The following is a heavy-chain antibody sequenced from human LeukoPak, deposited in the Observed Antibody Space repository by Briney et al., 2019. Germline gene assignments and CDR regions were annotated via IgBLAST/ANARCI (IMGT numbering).Heavy chain of an antibody. CDR3: ASSPVAGIFDY. V-gene: IGHV1-2*06. D-gene: IGHD6-19*01. CDR1: GYTFTGYY. J-gene: IGHJ4*02. CDR2: INPNIDGT. Sequence: ASVKVARKSSGYTFTGYYMHWVRQAPGQGLEWMGRINPNIDGTNYAQKFQGRVTMTRDTSISTAYMELSRLRSDDTAVYYCASSPVAGIFDYRGQGTLVTVSS.